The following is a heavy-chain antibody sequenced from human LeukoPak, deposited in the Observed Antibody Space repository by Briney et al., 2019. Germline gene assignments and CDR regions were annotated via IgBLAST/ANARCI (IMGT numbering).Heavy chain of an antibody. CDR3: ARGHSSGLLFDY. CDR1: GGSISGSSYY. J-gene: IGHJ4*02. Sequence: PSQALSLTCTVSGGSISGSSYYWGWIRQPPGKGLEWIGSIYYSGSTYYNPSLKSRVTISVDTSKNQFSLKLTSVTAADTAVYYCARGHSSGLLFDYWGQGTLVTVSS. CDR2: IYYSGST. D-gene: IGHD6-19*01. V-gene: IGHV4-39*01.